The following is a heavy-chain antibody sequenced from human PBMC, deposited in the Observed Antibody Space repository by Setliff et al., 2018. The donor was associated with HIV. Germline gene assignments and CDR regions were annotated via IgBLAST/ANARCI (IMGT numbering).Heavy chain of an antibody. CDR1: GYTFNDYF. V-gene: IGHV1-2*02. D-gene: IGHD1-26*01. Sequence: ASVKVSCKSSGYTFNDYFIHWVRQVPGQGLEWMGWINPNSGATNYAQTFQGRVAMTRATFISTAYMELSRLTSDDTAVYYCARARYSGSYGNWFDPWGQGTRVTVSS. J-gene: IGHJ5*02. CDR3: ARARYSGSYGNWFDP. CDR2: INPNSGAT.